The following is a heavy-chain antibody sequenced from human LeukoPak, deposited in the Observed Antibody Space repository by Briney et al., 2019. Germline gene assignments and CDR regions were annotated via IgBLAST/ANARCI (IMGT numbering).Heavy chain of an antibody. CDR3: ARDRRITMIVPDY. CDR2: INPNSGGT. J-gene: IGHJ4*02. Sequence: GASVKVSCKASGYTYTGYYMHWVRQAPGQGLEWMGWINPNSGGTNYAQRFQGRVTMTRDTSISTAYMELSRLRSDDTAVYYCARDRRITMIVPDYWGQGTLVTVSS. D-gene: IGHD3-22*01. CDR1: GYTYTGYY. V-gene: IGHV1-2*02.